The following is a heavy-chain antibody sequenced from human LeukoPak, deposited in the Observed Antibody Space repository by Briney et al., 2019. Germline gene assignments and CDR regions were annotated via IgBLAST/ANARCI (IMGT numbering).Heavy chain of an antibody. Sequence: ASVKVSCKASGYTFTSYGISWVRQAPGQGLEWMGWISAYNGNTNYAQKLQGRVTMTTDTSTSTAYMELRSLRSDDTAVYYCARPAGYYDILTGYLDYWGQGTLVTVPS. CDR3: ARPAGYYDILTGYLDY. J-gene: IGHJ4*02. CDR1: GYTFTSYG. V-gene: IGHV1-18*04. CDR2: ISAYNGNT. D-gene: IGHD3-9*01.